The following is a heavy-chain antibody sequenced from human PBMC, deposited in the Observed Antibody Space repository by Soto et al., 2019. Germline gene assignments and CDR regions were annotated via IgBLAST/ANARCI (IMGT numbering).Heavy chain of an antibody. V-gene: IGHV5-10-1*01. D-gene: IGHD3-10*01. CDR1: GYSFTSYW. Sequence: EVQLVQSGAEVKKPGESLRISCKGSGYSFTSYWISWVRQMPGKGLEWMGRIDPSDSYTNYSPSFQGHVTISADNSISTAYLQWSSLKASDTAMYYCARQVYSGAGVNWFDPWGQGTLVTVSS. CDR2: IDPSDSYT. J-gene: IGHJ5*02. CDR3: ARQVYSGAGVNWFDP.